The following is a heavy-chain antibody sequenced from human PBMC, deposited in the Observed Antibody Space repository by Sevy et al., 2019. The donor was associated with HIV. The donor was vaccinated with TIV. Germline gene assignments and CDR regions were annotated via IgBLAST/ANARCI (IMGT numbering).Heavy chain of an antibody. V-gene: IGHV4-34*01. D-gene: IGHD3-22*01. CDR1: GGSFSGYY. CDR2: INHSGST. Sequence: SETLSLTCAVYGGSFSGYYWSWIRQPPGKGLEWIGEINHSGSTNYNPSLKSRVTISVDTSKNQFSLKLSSVTAADTAVSYCARGTGDSSGYYYFDYWGQGTLVTVSS. CDR3: ARGTGDSSGYYYFDY. J-gene: IGHJ4*02.